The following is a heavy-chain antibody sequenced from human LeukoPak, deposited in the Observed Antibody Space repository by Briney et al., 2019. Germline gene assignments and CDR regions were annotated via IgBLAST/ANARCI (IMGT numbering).Heavy chain of an antibody. J-gene: IGHJ4*02. D-gene: IGHD3-10*01. V-gene: IGHV4-59*01. CDR1: GGSISNYY. Sequence: SETLSLTCTVSGGSISNYYWSWIRQPPGKGLEWIGYIYYSGSTNYNPSLRSRVTISVDTPKNQFSLKLSSVTAADTAVYYCARLAGYWGQGTLVTVSS. CDR2: IYYSGST. CDR3: ARLAGY.